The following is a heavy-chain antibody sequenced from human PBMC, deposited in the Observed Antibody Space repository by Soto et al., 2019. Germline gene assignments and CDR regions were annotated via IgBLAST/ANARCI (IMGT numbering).Heavy chain of an antibody. CDR2: MNPNSGNT. D-gene: IGHD4-17*01. J-gene: IGHJ6*03. CDR1: GYTFTSYD. V-gene: IGHV1-8*01. CDR3: ARGSTVTILYYYYYYMDV. Sequence: ASVKVSCKASGYTFTSYDMNWVRQATGQGLEWMGWMNPNSGNTGYAQKFQGRVTMTRNTSISTAYMELSSLRSEDTAVYYCARGSTVTILYYYYYYMDVWGKGTTVTVSS.